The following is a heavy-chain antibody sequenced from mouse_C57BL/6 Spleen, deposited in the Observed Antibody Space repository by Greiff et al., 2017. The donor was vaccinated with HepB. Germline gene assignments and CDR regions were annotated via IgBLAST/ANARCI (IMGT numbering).Heavy chain of an antibody. CDR3: ARRYDYARGYYAMDY. Sequence: EVQLQQSGPELVKPGDSVKISCKASGYSFTGYFMNWVMQSHGKSLEWIGRINPYNGDTFYNQKFKGKATLTVDKSSSTAHMELRSLTSEDSAVYYCARRYDYARGYYAMDYWGQGTSVTVSS. V-gene: IGHV1-20*01. D-gene: IGHD2-4*01. J-gene: IGHJ4*01. CDR2: INPYNGDT. CDR1: GYSFTGYF.